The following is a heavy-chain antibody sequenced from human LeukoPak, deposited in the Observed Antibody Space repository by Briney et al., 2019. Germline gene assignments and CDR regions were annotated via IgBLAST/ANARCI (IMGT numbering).Heavy chain of an antibody. Sequence: GGSLRLSCAASGFTFSSYSMNWVRQAPGKGLEWVSAISSSSSNTYYADSVKGRFTISRDNAKNSLYLQMNSLRAEYTAVYYCARDSGIAAAGDDFEIWGQGTMVTVSS. CDR1: GFTFSSYS. CDR3: ARDSGIAAAGDDFEI. D-gene: IGHD6-13*01. CDR2: ISSSSSNT. J-gene: IGHJ3*02. V-gene: IGHV3-21*01.